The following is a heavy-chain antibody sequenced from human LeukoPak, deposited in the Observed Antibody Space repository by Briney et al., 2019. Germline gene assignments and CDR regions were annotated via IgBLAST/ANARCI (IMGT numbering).Heavy chain of an antibody. D-gene: IGHD1-26*01. Sequence: EASVKVFCKTSGYTFSTYGLSWVRQAPGQGLEWMGWISGNSGKTHYAQKFQDRVTLTTDTSSTAAFVEPRSLRSDDTAMYYCARNAGSYFEFAPWGQGTLVTVSS. V-gene: IGHV1-18*01. J-gene: IGHJ5*02. CDR1: GYTFSTYG. CDR2: ISGNSGKT. CDR3: ARNAGSYFEFAP.